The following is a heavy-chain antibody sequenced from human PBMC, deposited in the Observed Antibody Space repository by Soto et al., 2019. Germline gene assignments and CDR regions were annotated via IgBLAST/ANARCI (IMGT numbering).Heavy chain of an antibody. CDR1: GGSISGHS. Sequence: SETLSLTCTVSGGSISGHSWIWIRQPAGKGLEWIGHIYPSGSTSYNPSLRSRVTMSLDTSSNQIFLNLTSVTAADTAVFYCVRGRSYSVYDFWGPGTLVTVS. D-gene: IGHD5-12*01. V-gene: IGHV4-4*07. CDR3: VRGRSYSVYDF. J-gene: IGHJ4*02. CDR2: IYPSGST.